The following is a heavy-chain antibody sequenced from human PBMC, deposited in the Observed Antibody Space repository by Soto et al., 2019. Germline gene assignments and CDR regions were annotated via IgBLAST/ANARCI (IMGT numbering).Heavy chain of an antibody. V-gene: IGHV4-59*01. D-gene: IGHD4-17*01. CDR3: ARDSDYGGNSGGFGY. CDR1: GGSISSYY. J-gene: IGHJ4*02. Sequence: PSETLSLTCTVSGGSISSYYWSWIRQPPGKGLEWIGYIYYSGSTNYNPSLKSRATISVDTSKNQFSLKLSPVTAADTAVYYCARDSDYGGNSGGFGYWGQGTLVTVSS. CDR2: IYYSGST.